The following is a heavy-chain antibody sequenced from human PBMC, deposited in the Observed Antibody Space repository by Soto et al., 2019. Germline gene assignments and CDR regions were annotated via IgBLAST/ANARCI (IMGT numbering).Heavy chain of an antibody. CDR2: IYTAGGT. CDR3: ARALPVAKGGFDP. CDR1: GFTVSNTY. D-gene: IGHD2-2*01. V-gene: IGHV3-53*01. Sequence: QPGGSLRLSCAASGFTVSNTYMTWVRQPPGKGLECVSVIYTAGGTNYADSVKGRFIISRVNSKNTLYLQMNSLRAEDTAVYYCARALPVAKGGFDPWGQGTLVTVSS. J-gene: IGHJ5*02.